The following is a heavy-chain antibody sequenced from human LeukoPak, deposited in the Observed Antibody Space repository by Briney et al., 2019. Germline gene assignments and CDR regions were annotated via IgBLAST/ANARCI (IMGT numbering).Heavy chain of an antibody. CDR2: IYYSGST. Sequence: PSETLSLTCSVSGGXISSYYWSWIRQPPGKGLEWIGYIYYSGSTNYNPSLKSRVTISVDTSKNQFSLKLSSVTAADTAVYYCARAARSSGCNGRDYFDSWGREPWSPSPQ. CDR1: GGXISSYY. CDR3: ARAARSSGCNGRDYFDS. D-gene: IGHD6-19*01. V-gene: IGHV4-59*01. J-gene: IGHJ4*02.